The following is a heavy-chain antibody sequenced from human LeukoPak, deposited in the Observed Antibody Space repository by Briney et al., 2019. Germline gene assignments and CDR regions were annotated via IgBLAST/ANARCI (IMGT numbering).Heavy chain of an antibody. V-gene: IGHV3-30*18. J-gene: IGHJ4*02. CDR1: GFTFSNYG. D-gene: IGHD6-19*01. Sequence: GSLRLSCAASGFTFSNYGMHWVRQAPGKGLEWVAIVSSVGSDKYYADSVKGRFTISRDNSKNTQYLQMNSLRPEDTAIYYCAKDGPGLSGWADYWGQGTLVTVSS. CDR3: AKDGPGLSGWADY. CDR2: VSSVGSDK.